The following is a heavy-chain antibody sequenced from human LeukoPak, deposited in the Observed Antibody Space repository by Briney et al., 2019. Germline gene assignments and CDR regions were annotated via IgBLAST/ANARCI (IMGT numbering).Heavy chain of an antibody. CDR3: ARAYDEGLSDWFDP. D-gene: IGHD5-12*01. Sequence: ASVKVSCTASGYTFTGYYMHWVRQAPGQGLEWMGWINPNSGGTNYAQKFQGWFTMTRDTSISTAYMELSRLRSDDTAVYYCARAYDEGLSDWFDPWGQGTLVTVSS. V-gene: IGHV1-2*04. CDR2: INPNSGGT. J-gene: IGHJ5*02. CDR1: GYTFTGYY.